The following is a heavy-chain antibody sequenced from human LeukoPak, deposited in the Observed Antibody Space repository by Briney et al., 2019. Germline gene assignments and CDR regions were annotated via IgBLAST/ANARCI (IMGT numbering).Heavy chain of an antibody. CDR2: ISGSGGST. CDR1: GFTFSSYA. D-gene: IGHD3-22*01. J-gene: IGHJ4*02. V-gene: IGHV3-23*01. CDR3: AKDGPYDSSGYYYSEGFDY. Sequence: GGSLRPSCAASGFTFSSYAMSWVRQAPGKGLEWVSAISGSGGSTYYADSVKGRFTISRDNSKNTLYLQMNSLRAEDTAVYYCAKDGPYDSSGYYYSEGFDYWGQGTLVTVSS.